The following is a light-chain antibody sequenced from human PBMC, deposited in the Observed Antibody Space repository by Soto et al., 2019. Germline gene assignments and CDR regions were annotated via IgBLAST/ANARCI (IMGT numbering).Light chain of an antibody. CDR1: NSNFVGYNY. CDR2: EVI. V-gene: IGLV2-8*01. CDR3: SSYAGSDNYV. J-gene: IGLJ1*01. Sequence: QSVLTQTASVYGSPRQSITISCTGTNSNFVGYNYVSWYQQHPGKAPKLMIYEVINRPSGVPVRFSGSKSGNTASLTVSGLLAEDEADYYCSSYAGSDNYVFGTGTKVTVL.